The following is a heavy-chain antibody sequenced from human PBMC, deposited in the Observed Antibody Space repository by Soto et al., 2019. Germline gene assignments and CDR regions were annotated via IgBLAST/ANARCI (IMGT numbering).Heavy chain of an antibody. D-gene: IGHD3-22*01. CDR2: IIPIFGTA. J-gene: IGHJ6*02. Sequence: QVQLVQSGAEVKKPGSSVKVSCKASGGTFSSYAISWVRQAPGQGLEWMGGIIPIFGTANYAQKFQGRVTITADKSTSKAYMELSSLRSEDTAVYYCARENNYYDSSGYYYGMDVWGQGTTVTVSS. V-gene: IGHV1-69*06. CDR1: GGTFSSYA. CDR3: ARENNYYDSSGYYYGMDV.